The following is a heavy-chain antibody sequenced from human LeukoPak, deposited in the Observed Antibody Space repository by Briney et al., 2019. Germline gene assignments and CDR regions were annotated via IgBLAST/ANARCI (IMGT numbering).Heavy chain of an antibody. J-gene: IGHJ4*02. CDR3: ARVKGERKYSYGNHVFDY. Sequence: ASVNVSCKASGYTFTSYYMHWVRQAPGQGLEWMGIINPSGGSTSYAQKFQGRVTMTRDTSTSTVYMELSSLRSEDTAVYYCARVKGERKYSYGNHVFDYWGQGTLVTVSS. CDR2: INPSGGST. V-gene: IGHV1-46*01. CDR1: GYTFTSYY. D-gene: IGHD5-18*01.